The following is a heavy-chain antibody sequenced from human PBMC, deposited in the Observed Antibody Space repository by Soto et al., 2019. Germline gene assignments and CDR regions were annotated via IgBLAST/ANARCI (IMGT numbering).Heavy chain of an antibody. CDR3: ADLTRGTYYLT. J-gene: IGHJ4*02. CDR2: IRDKAQSYGT. V-gene: IGHV3-72*01. D-gene: IGHD3-22*01. Sequence: EVQLVESGGDLVQPGGSLRLSCVASGFALSDHYMDWVRLAPGKGLEWLGLIRDKAQSYGTDYAESVRGRLTISRDDSKNSLYLQMTILTTEDSAIYYCADLTRGTYYLTWGQGTLVTVSS. CDR1: GFALSDHY.